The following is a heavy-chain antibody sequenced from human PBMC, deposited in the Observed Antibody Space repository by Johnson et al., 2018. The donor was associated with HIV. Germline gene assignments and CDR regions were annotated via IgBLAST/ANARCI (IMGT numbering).Heavy chain of an antibody. CDR2: ISDDGTNK. V-gene: IGHV3-30*04. J-gene: IGHJ3*02. CDR1: GFIFSSYA. D-gene: IGHD2-21*01. Sequence: QVQLVESGGGVVQPGRSLRLSCAASGFIFSSYAVHWVRQAPGKGLEWVAVISDDGTNKFYADSVKGRFTISRDNSKNTLYLQMNSLRAEDTAVYYCAKDFVTHGAFDIWGQGTMVTVSS. CDR3: AKDFVTHGAFDI.